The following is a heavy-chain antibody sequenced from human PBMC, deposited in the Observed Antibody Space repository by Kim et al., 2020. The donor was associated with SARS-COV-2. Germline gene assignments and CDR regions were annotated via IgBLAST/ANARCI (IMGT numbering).Heavy chain of an antibody. Sequence: GGSLRLSCAASGFIFSNYDIHWVRLVPGKGLEWVASIWYDGTKKNYADSVKGRFTISRDNSKNSVFVQMNSLGAGDAAVYYCAKDINASGSSSFDYWGQGTLVSVSS. J-gene: IGHJ4*02. CDR2: IWYDGTKK. CDR3: AKDINASGSSSFDY. CDR1: GFIFSNYD. V-gene: IGHV3-30*02. D-gene: IGHD1-1*01.